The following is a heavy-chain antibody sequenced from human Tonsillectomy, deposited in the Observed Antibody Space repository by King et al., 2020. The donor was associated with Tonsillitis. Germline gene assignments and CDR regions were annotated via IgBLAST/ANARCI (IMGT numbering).Heavy chain of an antibody. D-gene: IGHD2-2*01. Sequence: VQLVESGGGFVQPGGSLRLSCAASGFTFSSYAMSWVRQAPGKGLEWVSAIRGSCGSTYYADSVKGRFTISRDNSKNTLYLQMNSLRAEDTAVYYCAKGGCSSTSCYYDCDYWGQGTLVTVSS. V-gene: IGHV3-23*04. CDR2: IRGSCGST. CDR1: GFTFSSYA. J-gene: IGHJ4*02. CDR3: AKGGCSSTSCYYDCDY.